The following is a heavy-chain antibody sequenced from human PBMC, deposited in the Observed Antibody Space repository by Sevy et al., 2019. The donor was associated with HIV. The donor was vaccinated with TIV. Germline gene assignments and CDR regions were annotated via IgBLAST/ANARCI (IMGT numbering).Heavy chain of an antibody. V-gene: IGHV1-18*01. CDR3: AKGTYMDV. Sequence: ASVKVSCKPSGYIFSSYSITWVRQAPGQGLEWMGWISTSNGNTDFAQNLQDRVTMTADTSTYTVYMELKNLTSDDTAVYYYAKGTYMDVWGKGTTVTVSS. J-gene: IGHJ6*03. CDR1: GYIFSSYS. CDR2: ISTSNGNT.